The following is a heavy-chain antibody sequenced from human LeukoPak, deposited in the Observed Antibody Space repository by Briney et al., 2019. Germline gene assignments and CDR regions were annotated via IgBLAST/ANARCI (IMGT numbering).Heavy chain of an antibody. Sequence: SGTLSLTCAVSGGSISSSNWWSWVRQPPGKGLEWIGEIYHSGSTNYNPSLKSRVTISVDKSKNQFSLKLSSVTAADTAVYYCARVPSMVRGVIIGDYYGMDVWGKGTTVTVSS. V-gene: IGHV4-4*02. J-gene: IGHJ6*04. D-gene: IGHD3-10*01. CDR2: IYHSGST. CDR3: ARVPSMVRGVIIGDYYGMDV. CDR1: GGSISSSNW.